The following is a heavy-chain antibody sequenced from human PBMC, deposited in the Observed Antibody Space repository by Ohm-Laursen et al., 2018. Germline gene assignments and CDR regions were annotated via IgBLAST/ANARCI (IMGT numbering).Heavy chain of an antibody. Sequence: SLRLSCAASGFTFSGSAIHWVRQPSGKGLEWVGRIRSRTNSYATKYSASVKGRFTISRDDSKNTAYLQMNSLKTEDTAVYYCTRQPYDADAFDIWGQGTMVTVSS. J-gene: IGHJ3*02. V-gene: IGHV3-73*01. CDR3: TRQPYDADAFDI. D-gene: IGHD3-22*01. CDR1: GFTFSGSA. CDR2: IRSRTNSYAT.